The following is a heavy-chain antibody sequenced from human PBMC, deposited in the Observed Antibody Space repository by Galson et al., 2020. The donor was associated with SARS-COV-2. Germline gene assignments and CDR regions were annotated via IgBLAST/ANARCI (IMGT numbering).Heavy chain of an antibody. CDR3: ARGGLYTSTSGYLDS. V-gene: IGHV4-59*01. CDR1: GDSLSDYY. J-gene: IGHJ4*02. D-gene: IGHD2-2*02. CDR2: IYYTGRTT. Sequence: SETLSLTCAVSGDSLSDYYWSWNRQSPGKGLEWIGYIYYTGRTTNYNASLKSRVTMSVDASRNEFSLRLTSMTAADTALYYCARGGLYTSTSGYLDSWGQGTLVTVSS.